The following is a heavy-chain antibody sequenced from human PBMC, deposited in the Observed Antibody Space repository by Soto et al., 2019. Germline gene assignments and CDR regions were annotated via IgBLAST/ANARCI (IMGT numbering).Heavy chain of an antibody. V-gene: IGHV1-18*01. J-gene: IGHJ5*02. CDR3: ARAARLRFLEWLLNWFDP. CDR1: GYTFTSYG. D-gene: IGHD3-3*01. Sequence: ASVKVSCKASGYTFTSYGISWVRQAPGQGLEWMGWISAYNGNTNYAQKLQGRVTMTTDTSTSTAYMELRSLRSDDTAVYYCARAARLRFLEWLLNWFDPWGQGTLVTVSS. CDR2: ISAYNGNT.